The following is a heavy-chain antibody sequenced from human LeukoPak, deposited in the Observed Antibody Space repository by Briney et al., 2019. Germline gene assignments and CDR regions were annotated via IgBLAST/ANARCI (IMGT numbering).Heavy chain of an antibody. CDR1: GGSISSYY. D-gene: IGHD2-2*01. J-gene: IGHJ5*02. CDR2: IYYSGST. V-gene: IGHV4-59*01. CDR3: ARSGYCSSTSCYFWFDP. Sequence: SETLSLTCTVSGGSISSYYWSWIRQPPGKGLEWIGYIYYSGSTNHNPSLKSRVTISVDTSKNQFSLKLSSVTAADSAVYYCARSGYCSSTSCYFWFDPWGQGTLVTVSS.